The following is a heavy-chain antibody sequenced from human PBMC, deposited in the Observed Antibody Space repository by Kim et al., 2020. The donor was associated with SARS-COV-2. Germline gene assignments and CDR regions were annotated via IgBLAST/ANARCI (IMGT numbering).Heavy chain of an antibody. CDR1: GFTFSSYA. Sequence: GGSLRLSCAASGFTFSSYAMSWVRQAPGKGLEWVAVIYSGGSSKYYADSVKGRFTISRDNSKNTLYLQMNSLRAEDTAVYYCAKGSYGGNAASDYWGQGTLVTVSS. CDR2: IYSGGSSK. V-gene: IGHV3-23*03. J-gene: IGHJ4*02. D-gene: IGHD4-17*01. CDR3: AKGSYGGNAASDY.